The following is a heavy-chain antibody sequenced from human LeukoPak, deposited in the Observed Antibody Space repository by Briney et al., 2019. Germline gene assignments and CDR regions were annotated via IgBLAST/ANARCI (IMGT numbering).Heavy chain of an antibody. D-gene: IGHD3-22*01. V-gene: IGHV3-33*08. J-gene: IGHJ4*02. CDR2: IWYDGSNK. Sequence: GRSLRLSCAASGFTFSSYVMHWVRQAPGKGLEWVAVIWYDGSNKYYADSVKGRFTISRDNSKNTLYLQMNSLRAEDTAVYYCARDSRPYYYDSSGQSFDYWGQGTLVTVSS. CDR3: ARDSRPYYYDSSGQSFDY. CDR1: GFTFSSYV.